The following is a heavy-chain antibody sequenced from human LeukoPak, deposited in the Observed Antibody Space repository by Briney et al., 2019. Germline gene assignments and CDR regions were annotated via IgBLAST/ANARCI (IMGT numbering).Heavy chain of an antibody. CDR3: ARVLTAAGLGF. CDR2: IYTRGST. CDR1: GGSINNYY. J-gene: IGHJ4*02. D-gene: IGHD6-25*01. Sequence: SETLSLTCTVSGGSINNYYWSWIRQPAGKGLEWIGRIYTRGSTNYNPSLKSRVTMSVDTSKNQFSLKLSSVTAADTAFYHCARVLTAAGLGFWGQGVLVSISS. V-gene: IGHV4-4*07.